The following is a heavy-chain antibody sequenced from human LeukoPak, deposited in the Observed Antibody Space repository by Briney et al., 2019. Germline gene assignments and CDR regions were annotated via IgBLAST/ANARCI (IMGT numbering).Heavy chain of an antibody. CDR3: VRDRISVSRGYALDV. Sequence: PGRSLRLSCAASGFTFGQYYMTWVRQAPGKGLEWIASSDDSGTFPRYADSVKGRFSVSRDNAKKSVILQMNSLRVEDTAMYYCVRDRISVSRGYALDVWGQGTAVTVSS. CDR2: SDDSGTFP. D-gene: IGHD5/OR15-5a*01. CDR1: GFTFGQYY. J-gene: IGHJ6*01. V-gene: IGHV3-11*05.